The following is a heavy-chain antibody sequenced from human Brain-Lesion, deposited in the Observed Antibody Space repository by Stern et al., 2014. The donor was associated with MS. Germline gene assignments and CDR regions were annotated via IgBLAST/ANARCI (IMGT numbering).Heavy chain of an antibody. V-gene: IGHV1-24*01. D-gene: IGHD1-26*01. Sequence: VQLVASGAEVKTPGASVKVSCKVSGYTLTELSMHWVRQAPRKGLEGMGGFDTEDGETIYAQKFQGRVTMTEDTSTDTAYMDLSSRRSEDTAVYYCATLSPGAGGNYYRHFDYWGQGTLVTVSS. CDR3: ATLSPGAGGNYYRHFDY. J-gene: IGHJ4*02. CDR2: FDTEDGET. CDR1: GYTLTELS.